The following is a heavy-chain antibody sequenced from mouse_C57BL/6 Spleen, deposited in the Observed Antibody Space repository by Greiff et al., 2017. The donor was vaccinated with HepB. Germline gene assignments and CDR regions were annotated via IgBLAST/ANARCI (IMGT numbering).Heavy chain of an antibody. Sequence: QVQLQQPGAELVKPGASVKLSCKASGYTFTSYWMHWVKQRPGQGLEWIGMIHPNSGSTNYNEKFKSKATLTVDKSSSTAYMQLSSLTSEDSAVYYCARAPDLLWGWFAYWGQGTQVTVSA. V-gene: IGHV1-64*01. CDR1: GYTFTSYW. CDR3: ARAPDLLWGWFAY. CDR2: IHPNSGST. D-gene: IGHD2-1*01. J-gene: IGHJ3*01.